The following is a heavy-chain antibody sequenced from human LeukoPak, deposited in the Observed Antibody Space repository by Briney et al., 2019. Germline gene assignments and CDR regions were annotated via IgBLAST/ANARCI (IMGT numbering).Heavy chain of an antibody. CDR3: ARARIAAAGTGSDY. Sequence: ASVKVSCKVSGYTLTELSMHWVRQAPGKGLEWMGGFDPEDGETIYAQKFQGRVTITADESTSTAYMELSSLRSEDTAVYYCARARIAAAGTGSDYWGQGTLVTVSS. V-gene: IGHV1-24*01. D-gene: IGHD6-13*01. CDR2: FDPEDGET. CDR1: GYTLTELS. J-gene: IGHJ4*02.